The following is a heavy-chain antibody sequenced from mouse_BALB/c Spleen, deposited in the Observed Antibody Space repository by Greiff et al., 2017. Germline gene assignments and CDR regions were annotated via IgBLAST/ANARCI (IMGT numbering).Heavy chain of an antibody. V-gene: IGHV5-6-3*01. CDR1: GFTFSSYG. D-gene: IGHD1-1*01. CDR2: INSNGGST. CDR3: ARDKDYYGSSYAWFAY. Sequence: EVMLVESGGGLVQPGGSLKLSCAASGFTFSSYGMSWVRQTPDKRLELVATINSNGGSTYYPDSVKGRFTISRDNAKNTLYLQMSSLKSEDTAMYYCARDKDYYGSSYAWFAYWGQGTLVTVSA. J-gene: IGHJ3*01.